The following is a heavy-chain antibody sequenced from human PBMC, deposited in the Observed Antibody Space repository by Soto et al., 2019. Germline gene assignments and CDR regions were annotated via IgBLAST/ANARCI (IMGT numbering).Heavy chain of an antibody. Sequence: QVQLQESGPGLVKPSETLSLTCTVSGGSISSYYWSWIRQPPGKGLEWIGYIYYSGSTNYNPSLKSRVTISVDTSKNQFSLKLSSVTAADTAVYYCATHRHGTGTTRYYYYYMDVWGKGTTVTVSS. D-gene: IGHD1-7*01. CDR3: ATHRHGTGTTRYYYYYMDV. V-gene: IGHV4-59*01. CDR2: IYYSGST. J-gene: IGHJ6*03. CDR1: GGSISSYY.